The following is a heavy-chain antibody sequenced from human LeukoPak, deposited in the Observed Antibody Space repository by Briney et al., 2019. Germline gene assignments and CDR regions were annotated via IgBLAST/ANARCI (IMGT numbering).Heavy chain of an antibody. CDR3: AREPGDGGYDNFDY. CDR2: MNPNNGGT. J-gene: IGHJ4*02. CDR1: GYTFTGYY. V-gene: IGHV1-2*02. D-gene: IGHD5-12*01. Sequence: ASVKVSCKASGYTFTGYYMHWVRQAPGQGLEWMGWMNPNNGGTHYAQKFQGRVTMTRDTSIGTAYMELSRLRSDDTAVYYCAREPGDGGYDNFDYWGQGTLVTVSS.